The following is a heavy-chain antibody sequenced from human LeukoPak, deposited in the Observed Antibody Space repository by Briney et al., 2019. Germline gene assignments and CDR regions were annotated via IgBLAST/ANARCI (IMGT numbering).Heavy chain of an antibody. CDR1: GGSISSYY. CDR2: IYYSGST. J-gene: IGHJ6*03. D-gene: IGHD5-18*01. CDR3: ARTTEGGYTYDYFYYYYMDV. V-gene: IGHV4-59*01. Sequence: PSETLSLTCTVSGGSISSYYWSWIRQPPGKGLEWIGYIYYSGSTNYNPSLKSRVTISVDSSKNQFSQKLSSVTAADTAVYYCARTTEGGYTYDYFYYYYMDVWGKGTTVTISS.